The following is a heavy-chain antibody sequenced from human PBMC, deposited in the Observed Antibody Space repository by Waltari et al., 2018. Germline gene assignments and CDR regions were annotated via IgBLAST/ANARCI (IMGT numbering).Heavy chain of an antibody. CDR1: GGSISSSSYY. V-gene: IGHV4-39*07. Sequence: QLQLQESGPGLVKPSETLSLTCTVSGGSISSSSYYWGWIRQPPGKGLEWIGSIYYSGSTYYNPSLKSRVTISVETSKNQLSLKLSSVTAADTAVYYCARDRPYYDGMDVWGQGTTVTVSS. CDR2: IYYSGST. CDR3: ARDRPYYDGMDV. D-gene: IGHD6-6*01. J-gene: IGHJ6*02.